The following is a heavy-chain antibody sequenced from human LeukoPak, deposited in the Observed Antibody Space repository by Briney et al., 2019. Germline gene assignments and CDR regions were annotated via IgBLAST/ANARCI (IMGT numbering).Heavy chain of an antibody. J-gene: IGHJ4*02. Sequence: GGSLRLSCAASGFTFSSYGMHWVRQAPGKGLEWVAVIWYDGSNKYYADSVKGRFTISRDNSKNTLYLQMNSLRAEDTAVYYCAGEDTRRCFDYWGQGTLVTVSS. CDR1: GFTFSSYG. CDR3: AGEDTRRCFDY. CDR2: IWYDGSNK. V-gene: IGHV3-33*01.